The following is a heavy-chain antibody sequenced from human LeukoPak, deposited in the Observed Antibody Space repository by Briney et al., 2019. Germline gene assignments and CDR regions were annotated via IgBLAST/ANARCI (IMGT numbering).Heavy chain of an antibody. CDR2: IYYSGST. CDR3: ARGPTLQYSSSWYGGGFDY. D-gene: IGHD6-13*01. J-gene: IGHJ4*02. V-gene: IGHV4-59*01. Sequence: SETLSLTCTVSGGSISSYYWSWIRQPPGKGLEWIGYIYYSGSTNYNPSLKSRVTISVDTSKNQSSLKLSSVTAADTAVYYCARGPTLQYSSSWYGGGFDYWGQGTLVTVSS. CDR1: GGSISSYY.